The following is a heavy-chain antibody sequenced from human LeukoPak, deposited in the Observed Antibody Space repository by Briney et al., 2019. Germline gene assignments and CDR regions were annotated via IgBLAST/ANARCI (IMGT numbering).Heavy chain of an antibody. Sequence: GGSLRLSCAVSRFTFSDYAMTWVRQAPGKGLEWVSSISDSGVNTHYADSVKGRFTISRDNSKNTLYLQINSLRAEDTAVYYCAKVRAVAGPYFDYWGQGTLDSVSS. J-gene: IGHJ4*02. CDR1: RFTFSDYA. V-gene: IGHV3-23*01. CDR3: AKVRAVAGPYFDY. D-gene: IGHD6-19*01. CDR2: ISDSGVNT.